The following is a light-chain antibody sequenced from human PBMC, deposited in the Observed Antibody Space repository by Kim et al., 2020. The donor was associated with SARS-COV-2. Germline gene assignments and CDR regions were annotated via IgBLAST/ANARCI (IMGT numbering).Light chain of an antibody. J-gene: IGKJ2*01. Sequence: LSPWQRATLSCRASQSVTSSYLACDQQRPGQAPRLLIYSASSMAPGIPDRFSGSGSGTDFSLTISRLEPEDFAMDYCQQYGSSRYTFGQGTKLEI. CDR2: SAS. V-gene: IGKV3-20*01. CDR3: QQYGSSRYT. CDR1: QSVTSSY.